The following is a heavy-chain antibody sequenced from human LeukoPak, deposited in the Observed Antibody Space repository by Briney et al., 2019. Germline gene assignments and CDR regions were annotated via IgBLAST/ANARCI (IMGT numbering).Heavy chain of an antibody. V-gene: IGHV1-69*13. CDR2: IIPIFGTA. CDR1: GGTFSSYA. CDR3: AIGIVALDVLYYYYGMDV. D-gene: IGHD5-12*01. Sequence: SVKVSCKASGGTFSSYAISWVRQAPGHGLEWMGGIIPIFGTANYAQKFQGRVTITADESTSTAYMELSSLRSEDTAVYYCAIGIVALDVLYYYYGMDVWGKGTTVTVSS. J-gene: IGHJ6*04.